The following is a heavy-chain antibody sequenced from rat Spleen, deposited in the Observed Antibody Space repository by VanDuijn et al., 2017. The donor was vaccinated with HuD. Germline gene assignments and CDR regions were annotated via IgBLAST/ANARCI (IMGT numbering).Heavy chain of an antibody. CDR1: GFTFSNYV. CDR3: TTRPYYSSLNWFPY. D-gene: IGHD1-2*01. CDR2: ISYDGDTT. J-gene: IGHJ3*01. Sequence: EVQLVESGGGLVQPGRSMKLSCAASGFTFSNYVLAWVRQAAKKGLEWVAYISYDGDTTYYRDSVKGLFTISRENAKSTLYLQLDSLRSEDTATYYCTTRPYYSSLNWFPYWGQGTLVTVSS. V-gene: IGHV5-20*01.